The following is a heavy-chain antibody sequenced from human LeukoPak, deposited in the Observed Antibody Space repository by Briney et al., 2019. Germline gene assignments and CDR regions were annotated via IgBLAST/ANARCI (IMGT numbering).Heavy chain of an antibody. CDR1: GWTFSSYI. CDR3: AREGWFGALSSFDY. J-gene: IGHJ4*02. Sequence: GGALRLSCAASGWTFSSYIMNWVRQAPGKGLEGVSSISSSSRYIYYAVSVKGRFTISRHNAKHSLYLHMNSPRAEDTAVYSCAREGWFGALSSFDYWGQGTLVTVSS. V-gene: IGHV3-21*01. D-gene: IGHD3-10*01. CDR2: ISSSSRYI.